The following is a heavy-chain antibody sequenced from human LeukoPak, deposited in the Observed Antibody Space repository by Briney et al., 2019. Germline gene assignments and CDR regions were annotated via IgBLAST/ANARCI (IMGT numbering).Heavy chain of an antibody. CDR2: ISYDGSNK. D-gene: IGHD3-10*01. Sequence: GGSLRLSCAASGFTFSSYAMHWVRQAPGKGLEWVAVISYDGSNKYYADSVKGRFTISRDNSKNTLYLQMNSLRAEDTAVYYCVRESIRGTRDFDYWGHGTLVTVSS. CDR1: GFTFSSYA. V-gene: IGHV3-30-3*01. CDR3: VRESIRGTRDFDY. J-gene: IGHJ4*01.